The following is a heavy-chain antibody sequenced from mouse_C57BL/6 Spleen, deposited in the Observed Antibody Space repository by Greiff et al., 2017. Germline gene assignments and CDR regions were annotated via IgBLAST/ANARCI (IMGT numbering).Heavy chain of an antibody. J-gene: IGHJ2*01. V-gene: IGHV1-22*01. CDR1: GYTFTDYN. Sequence: EVQLQQSGPELVKPGASVKMSCKASGYTFTDYNMHWVKQSHGKSLEWIGYINPNNGGTSYNQKFKGKATLTVNKSSSTAYMELRSLTSEDSAVYYCARSDYYGSSCDYWGQGTTLTVSS. CDR2: INPNNGGT. D-gene: IGHD1-1*01. CDR3: ARSDYYGSSCDY.